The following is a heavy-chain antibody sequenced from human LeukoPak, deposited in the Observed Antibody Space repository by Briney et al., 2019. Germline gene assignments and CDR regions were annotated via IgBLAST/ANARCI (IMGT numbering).Heavy chain of an antibody. Sequence: PSETLSLTCTVSGGSISSYCWSWIRHPPGKGLEWIGYIYYSGSTNYNPSLKSRVTISVDTSKNQFSLKLSSVTAADTAVYYCARLATRITMVRGVTRNWFDPWGQGTLVTVSS. V-gene: IGHV4-59*08. CDR2: IYYSGST. J-gene: IGHJ5*02. CDR1: GGSISSYC. D-gene: IGHD3-10*01. CDR3: ARLATRITMVRGVTRNWFDP.